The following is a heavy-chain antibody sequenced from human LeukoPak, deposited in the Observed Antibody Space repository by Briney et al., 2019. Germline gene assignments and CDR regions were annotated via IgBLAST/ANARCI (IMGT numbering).Heavy chain of an antibody. D-gene: IGHD4-17*01. Sequence: GGSLRLSCAASGFAVSSNYMSWVRQAPGKGLEWVSVIYSGGSTCYADSVKGRFTISRDNSKNTLYLQMNSLRAEDTAVYYCLADYSDRDYWGQGTLVTVSS. V-gene: IGHV3-53*01. CDR3: LADYSDRDY. CDR1: GFAVSSNY. CDR2: IYSGGST. J-gene: IGHJ4*02.